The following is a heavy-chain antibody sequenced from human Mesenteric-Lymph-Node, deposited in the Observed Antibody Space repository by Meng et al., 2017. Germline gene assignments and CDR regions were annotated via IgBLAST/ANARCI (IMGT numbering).Heavy chain of an antibody. Sequence: VQSWAEGKKPGASVKVSCTASGYDFSGFFMQWVRQAPGQRLEWMGRINPNSGGTNYAQKFQGRVTMTRDTSISTAYMELSRLRSDDTAVYYCARVGGSGSYLYMDFDYWGQGTLVTVSS. CDR1: GYDFSGFF. V-gene: IGHV1-2*06. D-gene: IGHD3-10*01. CDR2: INPNSGGT. J-gene: IGHJ4*02. CDR3: ARVGGSGSYLYMDFDY.